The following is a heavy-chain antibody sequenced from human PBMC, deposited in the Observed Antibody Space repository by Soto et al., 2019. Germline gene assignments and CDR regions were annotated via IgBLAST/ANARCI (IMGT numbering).Heavy chain of an antibody. Sequence: ASVKVSCKVSGYTLSELSMHWVRQAPGKGLEWMGGFDPEDGETIYAQKFQGRVTMTEDTSTDTAYMELSSLRSEDTAVYYCATVITGTTGRRFDPWGQGTLVTVSS. CDR2: FDPEDGET. CDR1: GYTLSELS. D-gene: IGHD1-7*01. CDR3: ATVITGTTGRRFDP. J-gene: IGHJ5*02. V-gene: IGHV1-24*01.